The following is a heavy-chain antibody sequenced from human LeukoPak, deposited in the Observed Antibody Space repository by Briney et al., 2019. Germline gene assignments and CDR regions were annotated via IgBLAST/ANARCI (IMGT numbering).Heavy chain of an antibody. CDR1: GYTFTGYY. D-gene: IGHD5-12*01. CDR2: INPNSGGT. CDR3: ARTPVDGYDSGKPSYYYYYMDV. Sequence: ASVKVSCKASGYTFTGYYMHWVRQAPGQGLEWMGWINPNSGGTNYAQKFQGRVTMTRDTSISTAYMELSRLRSDDTAVYYCARTPVDGYDSGKPSYYYYYMDVWGKGTTVTVSS. J-gene: IGHJ6*03. V-gene: IGHV1-2*02.